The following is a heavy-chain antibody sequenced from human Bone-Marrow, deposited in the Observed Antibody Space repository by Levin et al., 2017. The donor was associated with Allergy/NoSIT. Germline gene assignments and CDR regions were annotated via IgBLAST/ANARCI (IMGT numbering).Heavy chain of an antibody. J-gene: IGHJ3*01. CDR3: AKEWEGHFGELYGSFDV. Sequence: SQTLSLTCSVSGGSIDTAGHYWNWVRQQPGKGLEWIGHIYSGGTTYYNPSLKSRVSISLDTSKGQFFLRLTSVTAADTAMYYCAKEWEGHFGELYGSFDVWGHGTMVTVSS. CDR2: IYSGGTT. D-gene: IGHD1-26*01. V-gene: IGHV4-31*03. CDR1: GGSIDTAGHY.